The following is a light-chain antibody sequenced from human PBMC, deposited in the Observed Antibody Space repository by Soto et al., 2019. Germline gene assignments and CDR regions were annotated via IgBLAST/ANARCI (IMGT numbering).Light chain of an antibody. CDR1: SSDVGGYNY. CDR3: CSYGGSFYV. CDR2: DVN. Sequence: RRAGKGCSCRWVAILYNRNSSDVGGYNYVSWYQQHPGKAPKLIIFDVNKRPSGVPDRFSGSKSGSTASLTISGLQAEDEADYYCCSYGGSFYVVGTGTKVTVL. J-gene: IGLJ1*01. V-gene: IGLV2-11*01.